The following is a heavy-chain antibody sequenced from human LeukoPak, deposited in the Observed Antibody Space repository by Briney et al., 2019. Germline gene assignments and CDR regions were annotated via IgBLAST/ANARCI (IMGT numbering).Heavy chain of an antibody. Sequence: GGSLRLSCAASGFPFSSYGMHWVRQAPGKGLEWVAAISNDGNNKFYADSVKGRFTISRDNPKNTMNLQMNSLRAEDTAVYYCARVGKNGWDSDHWGQGTLVTVSS. D-gene: IGHD6-19*01. CDR2: ISNDGNNK. V-gene: IGHV3-30*03. CDR1: GFPFSSYG. CDR3: ARVGKNGWDSDH. J-gene: IGHJ4*02.